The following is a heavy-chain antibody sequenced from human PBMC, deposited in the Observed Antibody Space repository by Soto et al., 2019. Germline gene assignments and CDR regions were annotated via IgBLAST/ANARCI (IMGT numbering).Heavy chain of an antibody. CDR2: IWYDGSKK. CDR3: ARDHSGYDVDDKYYYYMDI. Sequence: QMELVESGGGVVQPGRSVRLSCSASGLAFGYFGMHWVRQAPGKGLEWVALIWYDGSKKFYGDAVKGRFPISRDNSKNTMYLEMNSLRVEDTAVYYCARDHSGYDVDDKYYYYMDIWGKGTTVTVSS. J-gene: IGHJ6*03. CDR1: GLAFGYFG. V-gene: IGHV3-33*08. D-gene: IGHD5-12*01.